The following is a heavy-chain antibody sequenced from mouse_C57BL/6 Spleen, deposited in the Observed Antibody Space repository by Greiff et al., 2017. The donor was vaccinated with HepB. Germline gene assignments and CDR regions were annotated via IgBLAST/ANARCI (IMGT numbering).Heavy chain of an antibody. V-gene: IGHV1-74*01. D-gene: IGHD1-1*01. Sequence: VQLQQPGAELVKPGASVKVSCKASGYTFTSYWMHWVKQRPGQGLEWIGRIHPSDSDTNYNQKFKGKATLTVDKSSSTAYMQLSSLTSEDSAVYYCAIDGIIAYGSTFAYWGQGTLVTVSA. CDR1: GYTFTSYW. CDR3: AIDGIIAYGSTFAY. J-gene: IGHJ3*01. CDR2: IHPSDSDT.